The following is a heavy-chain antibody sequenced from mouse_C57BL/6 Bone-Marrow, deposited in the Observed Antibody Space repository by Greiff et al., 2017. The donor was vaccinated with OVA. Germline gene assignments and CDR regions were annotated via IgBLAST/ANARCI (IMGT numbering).Heavy chain of an antibody. CDR1: GYTFTSYG. CDR3: AKEFIITVDDY. V-gene: IGHV1-81*01. J-gene: IGHJ2*01. Sequence: QVQLKESGAELARPGASVKLSCKASGYTFTSYGISWVKQRTGQGLEWIGEIYPRSGNTYYNEKFKGKATLTADKSSSTAYMELRSLTSEDSAVYFCAKEFIITVDDYWGQGTTLTVSS. D-gene: IGHD1-1*01. CDR2: IYPRSGNT.